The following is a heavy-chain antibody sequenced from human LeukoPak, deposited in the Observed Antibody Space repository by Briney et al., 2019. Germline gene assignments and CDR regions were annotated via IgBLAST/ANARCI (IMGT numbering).Heavy chain of an antibody. CDR1: GFTFSRYA. V-gene: IGHV3-64D*09. Sequence: GGSLRLSCTASGFTFSRYAMHWVRQAPGKGLEYVSGINDNGGRTHYGDSVKGRFSISRDNSKNTLHLQMSTLRAEDTALYYCVKDVGGSYAFDYWGQGILVTVAS. J-gene: IGHJ4*02. CDR3: VKDVGGSYAFDY. D-gene: IGHD1-26*01. CDR2: INDNGGRT.